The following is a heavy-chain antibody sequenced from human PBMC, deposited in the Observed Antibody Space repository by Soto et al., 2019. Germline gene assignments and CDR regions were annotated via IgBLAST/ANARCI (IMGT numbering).Heavy chain of an antibody. V-gene: IGHV6-1*01. Sequence: SQTLSLTCAISGDSVSSNSAAWNWIRQSPSRVLEWLGRTYYRSKWYNDYAVSVKSRITINPDTSKNQFSLQLNSVTPEDTAVYYCARDEGSGSYYYYYGMDVWGQGTTVTVSS. J-gene: IGHJ6*02. CDR3: ARDEGSGSYYYYYGMDV. CDR2: TYYRSKWYN. D-gene: IGHD6-19*01. CDR1: GDSVSSNSAA.